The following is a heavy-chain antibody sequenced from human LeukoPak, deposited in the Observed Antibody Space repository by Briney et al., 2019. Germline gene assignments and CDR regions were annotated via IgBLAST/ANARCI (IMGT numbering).Heavy chain of an antibody. D-gene: IGHD3-22*01. V-gene: IGHV3-21*01. Sequence: GGSLRLSCTVSGFTFSSFTMNWVRQGPGKGLEWVASISNSGDYISYADSLKGRFTISRDNAKNSLYLQMNSLRAEDTAVYYCAREDSSGYYYRLWGQGTLVTVSS. CDR2: ISNSGDYI. J-gene: IGHJ4*02. CDR3: AREDSSGYYYRL. CDR1: GFTFSSFT.